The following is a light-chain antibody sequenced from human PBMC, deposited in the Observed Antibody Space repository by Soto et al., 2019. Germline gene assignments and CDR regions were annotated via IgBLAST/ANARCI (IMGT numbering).Light chain of an antibody. J-gene: IGLJ2*01. CDR1: SSDVGSYNL. CDR2: EGS. Sequence: QSALTQPASVSGSPGQSITISCTGTSSDVGSYNLVSWYQQHPGKAPKFMIYEGSKRPSGVSNRFSGSKSGNTASLTISGLQAEDEADYYCSSYAGSSTDVVFGGGTQVTVL. CDR3: SSYAGSSTDVV. V-gene: IGLV2-23*01.